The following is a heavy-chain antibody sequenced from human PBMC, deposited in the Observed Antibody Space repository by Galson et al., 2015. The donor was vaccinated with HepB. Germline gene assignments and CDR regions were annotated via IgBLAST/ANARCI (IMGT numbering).Heavy chain of an antibody. V-gene: IGHV3-30-3*01. CDR3: ARDRLVSGGYCSGGSCYHYYYGMDV. J-gene: IGHJ6*02. CDR1: GFTFSSYA. CDR2: ISYDGSNK. Sequence: SLRLSCAASGFTFSSYAMHWVRQAPGQGLEWVAVISYDGSNKYYADSVKGRFTISRDNSKNTLYLQMNSLRAEDTAVYYCARDRLVSGGYCSGGSCYHYYYGMDVWGQGTTVTVSS. D-gene: IGHD2-15*01.